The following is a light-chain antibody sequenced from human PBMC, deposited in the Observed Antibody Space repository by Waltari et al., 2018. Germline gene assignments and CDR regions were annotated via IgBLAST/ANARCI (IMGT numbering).Light chain of an antibody. Sequence: QSVLTQPPSASGTPGQRVTISCSGSRSNIGSNYVYWYQQLPGMAPKLLIYRNKQRPSGVRDRFSGSKSGTSASLAISGLRSEDEADYYCAAWDDSLSGRVFGGGTKVTVL. CDR1: RSNIGSNY. CDR3: AAWDDSLSGRV. J-gene: IGLJ3*02. CDR2: RNK. V-gene: IGLV1-47*01.